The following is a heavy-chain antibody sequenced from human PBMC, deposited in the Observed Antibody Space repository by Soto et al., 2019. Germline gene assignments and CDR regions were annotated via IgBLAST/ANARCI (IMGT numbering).Heavy chain of an antibody. CDR1: GGSFTRYW. CDR2: IYPGDSDT. CDR3: ARPPYSASYYYFDQ. D-gene: IGHD1-26*01. Sequence: ESLKISCKASGGSFTRYWIGWVRQMPGKGLEWMGIIYPGDSDTIYSPSFQGQVTISADKSISTAYLQWNSLKASDTAMYYCARPPYSASYYYFDQWGQGTPVPVSS. J-gene: IGHJ4*02. V-gene: IGHV5-51*01.